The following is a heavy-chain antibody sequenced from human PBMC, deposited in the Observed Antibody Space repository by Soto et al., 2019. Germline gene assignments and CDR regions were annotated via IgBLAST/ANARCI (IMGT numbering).Heavy chain of an antibody. D-gene: IGHD6-13*01. CDR2: IWYDSSNK. CDR3: AKEGNIGSSSWYYFDY. Sequence: QVQLVESGGGVVQPGRSLRLSCAASGFTFRSNGMHWVRQAPGKGLEWVATIWYDSSNKYYADSVKGRFTISRDNSKNTLYLNMNNLRAEDTSIYYCAKEGNIGSSSWYYFDYWGQGTLVTVSS. V-gene: IGHV3-33*06. J-gene: IGHJ4*02. CDR1: GFTFRSNG.